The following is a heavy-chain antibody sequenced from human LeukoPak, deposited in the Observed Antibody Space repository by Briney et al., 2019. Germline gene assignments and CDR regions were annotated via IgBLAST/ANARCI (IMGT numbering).Heavy chain of an antibody. J-gene: IGHJ4*02. Sequence: GGSPRLSCVASGFTFSSYAMSWVRQAPGKGLEWVSGISGRDGSTYYADSVRGRFTISRDNSKNTLYLQMNSLRAEDTAIYYCAKAAGYLLWGQGTLVTVSS. V-gene: IGHV3-23*01. CDR3: AKAAGYLL. D-gene: IGHD5-18*01. CDR2: ISGRDGST. CDR1: GFTFSSYA.